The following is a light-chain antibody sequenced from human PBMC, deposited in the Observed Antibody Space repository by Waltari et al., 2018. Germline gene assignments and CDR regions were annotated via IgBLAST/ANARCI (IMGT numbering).Light chain of an antibody. CDR1: QSVLYSSNNKNY. V-gene: IGKV4-1*01. Sequence: DIVMTQSPDSLAVSLGERATINCKSSQSVLYSSNNKNYLSWYQQKPGQPPKLLIYWASTRESGVPDRFTGGGSGTEFTLTISSLQAEDVEVYYCYQHYITPFTFGPGTKVDIK. CDR3: YQHYITPFT. J-gene: IGKJ3*01. CDR2: WAS.